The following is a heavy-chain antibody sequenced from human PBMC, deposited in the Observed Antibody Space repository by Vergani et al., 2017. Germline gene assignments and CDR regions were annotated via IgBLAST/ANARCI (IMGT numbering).Heavy chain of an antibody. V-gene: IGHV3-23*01. CDR3: AKEVSHSYGVNSGNY. CDR1: GFNFSSYA. J-gene: IGHJ4*02. CDR2: ISGSGGST. D-gene: IGHD4-23*01. Sequence: EVQLLESGGGLVQPGRSLRLSCAASGFNFSSYAMSWVRQAPGKGLEWVSAISGSGGSTYYADSVKGRFTISRDNSKNTLYLQMNSLRAEDTAVDYCAKEVSHSYGVNSGNYWGQGTLVTVSS.